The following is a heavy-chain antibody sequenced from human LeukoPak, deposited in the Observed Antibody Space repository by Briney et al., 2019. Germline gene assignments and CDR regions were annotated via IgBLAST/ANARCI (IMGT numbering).Heavy chain of an antibody. CDR1: GFTFSSYA. J-gene: IGHJ4*02. CDR3: ASGSGSNGNY. CDR2: ISSSSSYI. V-gene: IGHV3-21*01. D-gene: IGHD3-10*01. Sequence: PGGSLRLSCAASGFTFSSYAMSWVRQAPGKGLEWVSSISSSSSYIYYADSVKGRFTISRDNAKNSLYLQMNSLRAEDTAVYYCASGSGSNGNYWGQGTLVTVSS.